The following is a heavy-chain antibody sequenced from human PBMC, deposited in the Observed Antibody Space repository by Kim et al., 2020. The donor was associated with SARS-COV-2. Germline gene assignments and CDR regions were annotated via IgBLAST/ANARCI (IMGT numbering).Heavy chain of an antibody. V-gene: IGHV1-2*02. CDR3: ARGKDYYYYYGMDV. Sequence: QKFQGRVPMTRDTSISTAYMELSRLRSDDTAVYYCARGKDYYYYYGMDVWGQGTTVTVSS. J-gene: IGHJ6*02.